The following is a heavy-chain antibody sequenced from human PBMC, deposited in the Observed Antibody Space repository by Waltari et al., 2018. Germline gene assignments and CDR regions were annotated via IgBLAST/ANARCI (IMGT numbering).Heavy chain of an antibody. CDR3: ARYLRFRELINWFDP. CDR1: GYTFTGYY. CDR2: INPNMGGA. D-gene: IGHD3-10*01. V-gene: IGHV1-2*06. J-gene: IGHJ5*02. Sequence: QVQLVQSGAEVKKPGASVKVSCKASGYTFTGYYMHWVRQAPGQGLEWMGRINPNMGGANYTQKYQGRGTRTRDTSISTAYMELSRLRSDDTAVYYCARYLRFRELINWFDPWGQGTLVTVSS.